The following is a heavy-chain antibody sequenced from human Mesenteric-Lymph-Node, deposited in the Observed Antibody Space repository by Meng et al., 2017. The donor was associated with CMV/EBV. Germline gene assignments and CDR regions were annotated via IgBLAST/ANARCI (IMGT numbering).Heavy chain of an antibody. V-gene: IGHV3-73*01. D-gene: IGHD5-24*01. Sequence: GESLKISCAASGFTFSGSAMHWVRQASGKGLEWVGRIRSKANSYATAYAASVKGRFTISRDDSKNTAYLQMNSLKTEDTAVYYCTRPGGWLQYDFDYWGQGTLVTVSS. CDR3: TRPGGWLQYDFDY. CDR1: GFTFSGSA. J-gene: IGHJ4*02. CDR2: IRSKANSYAT.